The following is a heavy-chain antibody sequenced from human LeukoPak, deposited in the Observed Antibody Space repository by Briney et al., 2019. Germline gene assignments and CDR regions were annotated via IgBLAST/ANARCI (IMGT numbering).Heavy chain of an antibody. CDR2: IYYSGST. V-gene: IGHV4-59*01. Sequence: PSETLSLTCTVSGGSISSYYWSWIRQPPGKGLEWIGYIYYSGSTNYNPSLKSRVTISVDTSKNQFSLKLSSVTAADAAVYYCARGPLGYCSGGSCYSGHYYYYMDVWGTGTTVTISS. CDR3: ARGPLGYCSGGSCYSGHYYYYMDV. D-gene: IGHD2-15*01. J-gene: IGHJ6*03. CDR1: GGSISSYY.